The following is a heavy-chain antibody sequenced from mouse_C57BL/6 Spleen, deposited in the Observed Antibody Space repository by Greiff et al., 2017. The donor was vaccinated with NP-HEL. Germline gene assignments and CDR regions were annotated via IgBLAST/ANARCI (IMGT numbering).Heavy chain of an antibody. D-gene: IGHD2-4*01. CDR1: GFTFSDYG. V-gene: IGHV5-17*01. J-gene: IGHJ3*01. Sequence: EVMLVESGGGLVKPGGSLKLSCAASGFTFSDYGMHWVRQAPEQGLEWVAYISSGSSTIYYADTVKGRFTISRDNAKNTLFLQMTSLRSEDTAMYYCADYGGTSFAYWGQGTLVTVSA. CDR3: ADYGGTSFAY. CDR2: ISSGSSTI.